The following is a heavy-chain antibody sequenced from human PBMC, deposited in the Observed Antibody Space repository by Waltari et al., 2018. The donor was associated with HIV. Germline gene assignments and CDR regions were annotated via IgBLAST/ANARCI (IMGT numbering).Heavy chain of an antibody. D-gene: IGHD6-13*01. J-gene: IGHJ4*02. CDR2: IYYSGST. CDR1: GGSISSSSYY. CDR3: ARPYSSSWYYFDY. V-gene: IGHV4-39*01. Sequence: QLQLQESGPGLVKPSETLSLICTVSGGSISSSSYYWVWIPQPPGKGLEWIGSIYYSGSTYYNPSLKSRVTISVDTSKNQFSLKLSSVTAADTAVYYCARPYSSSWYYFDYWGQGTLVTVSS.